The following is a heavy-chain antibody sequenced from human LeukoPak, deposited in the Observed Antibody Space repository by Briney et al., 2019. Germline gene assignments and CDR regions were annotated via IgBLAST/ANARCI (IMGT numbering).Heavy chain of an antibody. D-gene: IGHD6-6*01. J-gene: IGHJ4*02. CDR1: GFIFSNYW. CDR3: ARIGYSSSSLDY. CDR2: INQDGSVK. Sequence: GGSLRLSCAASGFIFSNYWMTWVRQAPGKGLGWVANINQDGSVKYYVDSVKGRFTVSRDNVKNSQYVQMNSLRAEDTAVYFCARIGYSSSSLDYWGQGTLVTVSS. V-gene: IGHV3-7*01.